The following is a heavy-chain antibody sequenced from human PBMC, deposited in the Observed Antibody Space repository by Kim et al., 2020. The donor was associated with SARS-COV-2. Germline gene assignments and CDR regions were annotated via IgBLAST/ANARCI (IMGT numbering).Heavy chain of an antibody. CDR3: AENYYDSSGYSWWGSYYGMDV. Sequence: SVKVSCKASGGTFSSYAISWVRQAPGQGLEWMGGIIPIFGTANYAQKFQGRVTITADESTSTAYMELSSLRSEDTAVYYCAENYYDSSGYSWWGSYYGMDVWGQGTTVTVSS. CDR1: GGTFSSYA. CDR2: IIPIFGTA. J-gene: IGHJ6*02. D-gene: IGHD3-22*01. V-gene: IGHV1-69*13.